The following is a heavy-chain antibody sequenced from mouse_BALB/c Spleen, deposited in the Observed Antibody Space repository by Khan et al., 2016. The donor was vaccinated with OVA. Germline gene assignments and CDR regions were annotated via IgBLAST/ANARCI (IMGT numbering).Heavy chain of an antibody. D-gene: IGHD2-2*01. CDR1: GFSLTSYG. Sequence: QVQLKQSGPGLVQPSQSLSITCTVSGFSLTSYGVHWVRQSPGKGLEWLGEIWSVGSTDYNAAFISRLNISKENTKSKAFFKMNSLQANDTAIYYCARNYGYDEGLAYWGQGTLVTVSA. CDR3: ARNYGYDEGLAY. V-gene: IGHV2-2*02. CDR2: IWSVGST. J-gene: IGHJ3*01.